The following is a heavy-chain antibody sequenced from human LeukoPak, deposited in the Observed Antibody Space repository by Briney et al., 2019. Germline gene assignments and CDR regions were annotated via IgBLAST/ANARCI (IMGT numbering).Heavy chain of an antibody. CDR1: GFSYSDLA. Sequence: GGPLTLSCAPSGFSYSDLAMHWVRHAPGKAREWVAYISYDGSNEYYADSVKGRFTISRDNSKNTLYLQMDSLRAEDAAVYYCAKDNGVIVSGYFDLWGQGTLLTVSS. D-gene: IGHD2-8*01. J-gene: IGHJ4*02. CDR3: AKDNGVIVSGYFDL. CDR2: ISYDGSNE. V-gene: IGHV3-30-3*01.